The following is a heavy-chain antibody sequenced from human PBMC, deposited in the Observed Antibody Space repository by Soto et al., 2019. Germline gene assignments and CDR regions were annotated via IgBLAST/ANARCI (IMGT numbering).Heavy chain of an antibody. CDR1: GFTFSSYG. V-gene: IGHV3-23*01. D-gene: IGHD2-2*01. CDR2: ISGSGDST. Sequence: RGSLRLSCAASGFTFSSYGMSWVRQAPGKGLEWVSSISGSGDSTYYADSVKGRFTISRDNSKNMLYMQMNSLRAEDTAVYYCAKDIEFCSNSNCPRGVFDHWGQGTLVPVSS. CDR3: AKDIEFCSNSNCPRGVFDH. J-gene: IGHJ4*02.